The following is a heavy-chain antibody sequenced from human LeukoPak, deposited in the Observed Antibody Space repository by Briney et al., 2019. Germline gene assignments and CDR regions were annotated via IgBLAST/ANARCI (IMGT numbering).Heavy chain of an antibody. CDR1: GFTFSSYW. Sequence: GGSLRLSCEASGFTFSSYWMSWVRQAPGKGLEWVANIKQDGREKYYVDSVKGRFTISRDNAKKSLYLEMNSLRAEDKAVYYCARDTARWTGAFDIWGQGTMVTVSS. CDR2: IKQDGREK. CDR3: ARDTARWTGAFDI. V-gene: IGHV3-7*03. J-gene: IGHJ3*02. D-gene: IGHD5-24*01.